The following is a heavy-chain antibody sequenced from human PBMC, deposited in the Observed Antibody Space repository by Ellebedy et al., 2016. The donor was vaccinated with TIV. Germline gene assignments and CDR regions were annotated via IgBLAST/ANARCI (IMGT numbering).Heavy chain of an antibody. CDR2: ISSSGSTI. CDR3: SRDQSAYCSGDSCLKRLNY. J-gene: IGHJ4*02. D-gene: IGHD2-15*01. V-gene: IGHV3-11*01. CDR1: GFTFSSYA. Sequence: PGGSLRLSCAASGFTFSSYAMSWIRQAPGKGLEWLSYISSSGSTIYYADSVKGRFTISRDNAKNSLYLQMNSLRAEDTAIYYCSRDQSAYCSGDSCLKRLNYWGPGTLVTVSS.